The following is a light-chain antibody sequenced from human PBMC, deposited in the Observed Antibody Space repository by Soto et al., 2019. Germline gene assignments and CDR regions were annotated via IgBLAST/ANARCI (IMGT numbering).Light chain of an antibody. Sequence: DIQMTQSPSTLSASVGDRVTIICRASQNINSWVAWYQQKPWKASKALIYDASSLESGVPSRFSGSGSGTYFTLTISSLQPDDFATYYCQQYDSYSTRTFGQGTKV. J-gene: IGKJ1*01. V-gene: IGKV1-5*02. CDR3: QQYDSYSTRT. CDR2: DAS. CDR1: QNINSW.